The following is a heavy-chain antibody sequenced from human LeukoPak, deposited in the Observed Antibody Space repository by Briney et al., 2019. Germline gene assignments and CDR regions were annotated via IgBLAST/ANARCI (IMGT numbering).Heavy chain of an antibody. D-gene: IGHD1-14*01. Sequence: GGSLRLSCAASGFTFSSYGMHWVRQAPGKGLEWVAVISYDGSNKYYADSVKGRFTISRDNSKNTLYLQMNSLRAEDTAVYYCAKSEPGDVWGQGTTVTVSS. CDR3: AKSEPGDV. J-gene: IGHJ6*02. CDR1: GFTFSSYG. CDR2: ISYDGSNK. V-gene: IGHV3-30*18.